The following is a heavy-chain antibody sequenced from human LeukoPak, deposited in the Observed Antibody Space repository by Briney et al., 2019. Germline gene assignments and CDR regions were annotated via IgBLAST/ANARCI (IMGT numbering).Heavy chain of an antibody. J-gene: IGHJ4*02. Sequence: ASVKVSCKASGYTFTGYYTHWVRQAPGQGLEWMGWINPNSGGTNYAQKFQGRVTMTRDTSISTAYMELSRLRSDDTAVYYCARDSLGRIVVVPAAMVDYWGQGTLVTVSS. CDR2: INPNSGGT. V-gene: IGHV1-2*02. CDR3: ARDSLGRIVVVPAAMVDY. CDR1: GYTFTGYY. D-gene: IGHD2-2*01.